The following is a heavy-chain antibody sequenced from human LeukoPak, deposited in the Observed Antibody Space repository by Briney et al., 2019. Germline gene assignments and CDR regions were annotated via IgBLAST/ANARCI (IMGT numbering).Heavy chain of an antibody. CDR1: GFTFGDYA. J-gene: IGHJ4*02. Sequence: GGSLRLSCTASGFTFGDYAMSWVRQAPGKGLEWVGFIRSKAYGGTTEYAASVKGRFTISRDDSKSIAYLQMNSLKTEDTAVYYCTRLGYDRVPAAMDYWGQGTLVTVPS. D-gene: IGHD2-2*01. V-gene: IGHV3-49*04. CDR3: TRLGYDRVPAAMDY. CDR2: IRSKAYGGTT.